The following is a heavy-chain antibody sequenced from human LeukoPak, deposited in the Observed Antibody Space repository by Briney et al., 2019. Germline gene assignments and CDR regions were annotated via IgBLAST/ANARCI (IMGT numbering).Heavy chain of an antibody. CDR1: GYTFTSQY. CDR2: INPNNGDT. D-gene: IGHD2-21*01. CDR3: ASYPRNIPTPPFDY. Sequence: GASVKVSCKASGYTFTSQYIHWVRQAPGQGLEWMGWINPNNGDTKYVQRFLGRVTMTRDTSTTTAYLELRSLRSDDTAVYFCASYPRNIPTPPFDYWGQGTLVTVSS. V-gene: IGHV1-2*02. J-gene: IGHJ4*02.